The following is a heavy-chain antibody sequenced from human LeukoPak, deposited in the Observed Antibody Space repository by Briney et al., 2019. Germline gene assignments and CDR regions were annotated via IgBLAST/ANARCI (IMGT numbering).Heavy chain of an antibody. V-gene: IGHV3-23*01. Sequence: GGSLRLSCAASGFTFSNYAMSWVRQAPGKGLEWVSAISGSGDNTYYADSVKGRFTISRDNSKNTLYLQMNSLRAEDTAVYYCAKLAGNSREANQDYWGQGTLVTVSS. CDR2: ISGSGDNT. CDR3: AKLAGNSREANQDY. CDR1: GFTFSNYA. J-gene: IGHJ4*02. D-gene: IGHD3-3*02.